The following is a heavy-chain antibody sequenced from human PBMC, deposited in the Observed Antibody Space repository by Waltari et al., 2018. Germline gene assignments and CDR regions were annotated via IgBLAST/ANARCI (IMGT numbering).Heavy chain of an antibody. CDR3: ANSGYGPNFDY. CDR1: GFTFSSYW. CDR2: IKQDGSEK. V-gene: IGHV3-7*01. Sequence: EVQLVESGGGLVQPGGSLRLSCAASGFTFSSYWMSWVRQAPGKGLEWVANIKQDGSEKYYVDSVKGRFTISRDNAKNSLYLQMNSLRAEDTAVYYCANSGYGPNFDYWGQGTLVTVSS. J-gene: IGHJ4*02. D-gene: IGHD5-12*01.